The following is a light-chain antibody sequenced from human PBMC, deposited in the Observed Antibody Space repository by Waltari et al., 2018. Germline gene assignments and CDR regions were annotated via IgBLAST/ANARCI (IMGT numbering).Light chain of an antibody. Sequence: SYELTQPPSVSVSPGQTARITCSGAALPQKSAYWYQQKSGQAPVMVIYADSKRLSGIPERFSASSSGTMATLTITGAQVEDEADYYCQSLDTSDHWVFGGGTKLTVL. CDR2: ADS. CDR3: QSLDTSDHWV. V-gene: IGLV3-10*01. J-gene: IGLJ3*02. CDR1: ALPQKS.